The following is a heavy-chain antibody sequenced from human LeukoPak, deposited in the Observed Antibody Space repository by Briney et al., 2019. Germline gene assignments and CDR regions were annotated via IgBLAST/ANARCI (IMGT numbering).Heavy chain of an antibody. D-gene: IGHD3-9*01. V-gene: IGHV4-61*05. CDR3: ARFPYFEGFDY. CDR1: GGSISSNIYY. CDR2: IAASGTT. J-gene: IGHJ4*02. Sequence: SETLSLTCTVSGGSISSNIYYWAWIRQPPGKGLEFIGYIAASGTTKHNPSLKSRVTLSMDTSKNQFSLKLRSVTAADTAVYFCARFPYFEGFDYWGQGTQVIVSS.